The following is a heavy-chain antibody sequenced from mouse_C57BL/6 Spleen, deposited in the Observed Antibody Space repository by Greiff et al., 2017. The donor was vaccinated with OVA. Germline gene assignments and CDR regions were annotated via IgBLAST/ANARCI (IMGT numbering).Heavy chain of an antibody. CDR3: ARRDDYDGGAMDY. J-gene: IGHJ4*01. CDR2: IFPGSGST. D-gene: IGHD2-4*01. Sequence: VKLQESGPELVKPGASVKISCKASGYTFTDYYINWVKQRPGQGLEWIGWIFPGSGSTYYNEKFKGKATLTVDKSSSTAYMLLSSLTSEDSAVYVCARRDDYDGGAMDYWGQGTSVTVSS. V-gene: IGHV1-75*01. CDR1: GYTFTDYY.